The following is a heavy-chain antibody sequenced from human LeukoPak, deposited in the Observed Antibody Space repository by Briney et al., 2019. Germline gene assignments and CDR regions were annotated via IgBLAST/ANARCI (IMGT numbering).Heavy chain of an antibody. CDR2: MNPNSGNT. J-gene: IGHJ6*03. Sequence: ASVKVSCKASGYTFTSYDINWVRQATGQGVEWMGWMNPNSGNTGYAQKFQGRVTMTRNTSISTAYMELSSLRSEDTAVYYCARGFLGYYYMDVWGKGTTVTVSS. V-gene: IGHV1-8*01. CDR1: GYTFTSYD. D-gene: IGHD3-3*01. CDR3: ARGFLGYYYMDV.